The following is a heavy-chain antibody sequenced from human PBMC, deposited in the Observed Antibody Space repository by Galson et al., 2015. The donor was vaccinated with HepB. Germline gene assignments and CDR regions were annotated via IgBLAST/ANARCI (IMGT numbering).Heavy chain of an antibody. CDR1: GGSISSYY. CDR2: IYYSGST. CDR3: ARLRSVVPHLYYFDY. J-gene: IGHJ4*02. D-gene: IGHD2-15*01. Sequence: TLSLTCTVSGGSISSYYWSWIRQPPGKGLEWIGYIYYSGSTNYNPSLKSRVTISVDTSKNQFSLKLSSVTAADTAVYYCARLRSVVPHLYYFDYWGQGTLVTVSS. V-gene: IGHV4-59*08.